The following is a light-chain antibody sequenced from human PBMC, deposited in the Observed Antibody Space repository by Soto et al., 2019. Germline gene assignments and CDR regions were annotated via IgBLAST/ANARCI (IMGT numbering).Light chain of an antibody. CDR3: RSYTSSPSYV. CDR1: SSDVGGYNY. Sequence: QSALTQPASVSGSPGQSITISCTGTSSDVGGYNYVSWYQQHPGKAPKLMIYDVSNRPSGVSNRFSGSKSGNTASLTISGLKAEDEADYYCRSYTSSPSYVFGTGTKLTVL. J-gene: IGLJ1*01. V-gene: IGLV2-14*01. CDR2: DVS.